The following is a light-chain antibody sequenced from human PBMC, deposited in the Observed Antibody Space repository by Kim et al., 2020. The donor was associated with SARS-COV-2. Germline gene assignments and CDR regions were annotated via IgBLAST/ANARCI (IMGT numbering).Light chain of an antibody. CDR2: EDS. CDR1: KVGNKS. V-gene: IGLV3-1*01. CDR3: QAWDSSVV. Sequence: VSVSPEQAASTTCAGDKVGNKSACWHQQKPGQSPVLVFYEDSRRPAGIPGLFSGSNAGNTATLTISGTQAMDEADYYCQAWDSSVVFGGGTQLTVL. J-gene: IGLJ2*01.